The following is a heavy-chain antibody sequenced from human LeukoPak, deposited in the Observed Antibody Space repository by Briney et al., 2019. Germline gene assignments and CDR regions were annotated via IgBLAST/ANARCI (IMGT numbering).Heavy chain of an antibody. CDR3: ARDAPPRDNYFDY. CDR1: GFIVSDNH. Sequence: PGGSLRLSCAASGFIVSDNHMSWVRQAPGEGLEWVSIYSGGSTYYADSVKGRFTISRDNSKNTLYLQMNSLRAEDTAVYYCARDAPPRDNYFDYWGQGTLVTVSS. V-gene: IGHV3-53*01. CDR2: YSGGST. J-gene: IGHJ4*02.